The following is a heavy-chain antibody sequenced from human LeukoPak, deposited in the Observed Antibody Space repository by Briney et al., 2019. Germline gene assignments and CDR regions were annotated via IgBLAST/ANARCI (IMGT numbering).Heavy chain of an antibody. Sequence: GESLKISCEASGYSFTTYWIGWVRQMPGKGLEWMGVIHPGDSHTRCSPSFQGQVTISADKSINTAYLQWSSLKASDTAMYYCARHDDYDPYYYYGMDAWGQGTTVTVSS. CDR3: ARHDDYDPYYYYGMDA. CDR1: GYSFTTYW. V-gene: IGHV5-51*01. CDR2: IHPGDSHT. J-gene: IGHJ6*02. D-gene: IGHD4-17*01.